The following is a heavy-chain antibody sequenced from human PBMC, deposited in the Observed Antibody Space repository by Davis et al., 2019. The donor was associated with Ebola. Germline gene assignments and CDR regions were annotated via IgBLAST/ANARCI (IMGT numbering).Heavy chain of an antibody. CDR3: ARGRRLYSSSRFDY. CDR1: GGSFGGYY. J-gene: IGHJ4*02. CDR2: INHSGST. V-gene: IGHV4-34*01. D-gene: IGHD6-13*01. Sequence: SETLSLTCAVYGGSFGGYYWSWIRQPPGKGLEWIGEINHSGSTNYNPSLKSRVTISVDTSKNQFSLKLSSVTAADTAVYYCARGRRLYSSSRFDYWGQGTLVTVSS.